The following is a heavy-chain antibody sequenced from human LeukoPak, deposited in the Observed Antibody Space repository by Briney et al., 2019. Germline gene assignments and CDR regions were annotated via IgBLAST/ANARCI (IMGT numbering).Heavy chain of an antibody. CDR3: ANGRVSLDLSPFDY. D-gene: IGHD3-16*01. V-gene: IGHV3-23*01. CDR1: GFTFSSYA. Sequence: SGGSLRLSGAASGFTFSSYAMSWDRQAPGKGLEWVSAISGSGGSTYYADSVKGRFTISTDNSKNTLYLQMNSLRAKDTAVYYCANGRVSLDLSPFDYWGQGTLVTVSS. J-gene: IGHJ4*02. CDR2: ISGSGGST.